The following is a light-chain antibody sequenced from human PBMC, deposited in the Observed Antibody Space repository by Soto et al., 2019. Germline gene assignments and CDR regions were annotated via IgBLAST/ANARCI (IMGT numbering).Light chain of an antibody. CDR1: QSVTSD. J-gene: IGKJ1*01. CDR2: GAS. V-gene: IGKV3-15*01. CDR3: QQYNNWPRT. Sequence: EIVLTQSPDILSLSPGDRATLSCRASQSVTSDFLVWYQQKPGQAPRLLIYGASNRATGIPARFSGSGSGTEFTLTISSLQSEDFAVYYCQQYNNWPRTFGQGTKVDIK.